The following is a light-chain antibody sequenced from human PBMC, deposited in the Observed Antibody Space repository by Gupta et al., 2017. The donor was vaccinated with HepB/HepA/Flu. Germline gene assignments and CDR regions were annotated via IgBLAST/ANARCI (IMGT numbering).Light chain of an antibody. CDR1: SSNIGAGRH. Sequence: QSFLTQPPSVSGAPEQRVTISCTGSSSNIGAGRHVHWYQQFPGTAPKVVIYRYSNRPSGVPDRFSGSRSGASASLTITGLQAEDEADYYCQSFDDSLRGTVFGSGTKVTVL. J-gene: IGLJ1*01. CDR2: RYS. CDR3: QSFDDSLRGTV. V-gene: IGLV1-40*03.